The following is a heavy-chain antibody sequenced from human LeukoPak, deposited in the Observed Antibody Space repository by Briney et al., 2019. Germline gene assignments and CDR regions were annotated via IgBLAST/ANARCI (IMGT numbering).Heavy chain of an antibody. CDR3: ARTVVVVAAVDY. D-gene: IGHD2-15*01. Sequence: GGSLRLSCAASGFTFSDYYMSWIRQAPGKGLEGVSYISSSGSTIYYADSVKGRFTISRDNAKNSLYLQMNSLRAEDTAVYYCARTVVVVAAVDYWGQGTLVTVSS. J-gene: IGHJ4*02. CDR2: ISSSGSTI. CDR1: GFTFSDYY. V-gene: IGHV3-11*01.